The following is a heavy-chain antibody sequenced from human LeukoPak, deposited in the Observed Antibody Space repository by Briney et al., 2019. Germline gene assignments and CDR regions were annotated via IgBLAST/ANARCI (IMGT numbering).Heavy chain of an antibody. CDR2: IWYDGSNK. Sequence: GGSLRLSCAASGFTFSSYGMHWVRQAPGKGLEWVAVIWYDGSNKYYADSVKGRFTISRDNFKNTLYLQMNSLRAEDTAVYYCARDVKALRYYFDYWGQGTLVTVSS. CDR1: GFTFSSYG. V-gene: IGHV3-33*01. D-gene: IGHD2/OR15-2a*01. CDR3: ARDVKALRYYFDY. J-gene: IGHJ4*02.